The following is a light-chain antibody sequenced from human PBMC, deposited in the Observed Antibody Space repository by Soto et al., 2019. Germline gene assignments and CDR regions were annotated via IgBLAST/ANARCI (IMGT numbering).Light chain of an antibody. CDR2: DAS. V-gene: IGKV3D-20*01. CDR1: QPVSNNY. J-gene: IGKJ1*01. CDR3: QKYGSSPQT. Sequence: EVVLTQSPATLSLSPGERATLSCGGSQPVSNNYLAWYQQKTGLAPRLLIFDASSRATGIPDRFSGSGSGTDLNLTISRVELEDFAVYFCQKYGSSPQTCGQGTKVDIK.